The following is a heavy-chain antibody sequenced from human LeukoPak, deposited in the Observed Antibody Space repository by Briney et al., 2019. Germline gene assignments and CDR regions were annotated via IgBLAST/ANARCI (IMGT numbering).Heavy chain of an antibody. CDR2: INPNSGGT. CDR1: GYTFTGYY. V-gene: IGHV1-2*02. J-gene: IGHJ5*02. D-gene: IGHD3-22*01. CDR3: AREWSDYYDSSGYYLNWFDP. Sequence: ASVKVSCKASGYTFTGYYMHWVRQAPGQGLEWMGWINPNSGGTNYAQKFQGRVTMTRDTSISTAYMELSRLRSDDTAVYYCAREWSDYYDSSGYYLNWFDPWGQGTLVTVSS.